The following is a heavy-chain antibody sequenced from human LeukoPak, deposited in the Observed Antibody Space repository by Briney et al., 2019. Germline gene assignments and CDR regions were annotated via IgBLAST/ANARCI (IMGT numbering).Heavy chain of an antibody. CDR3: AKVEQWLVFGYFDY. J-gene: IGHJ4*02. Sequence: PGGSLRLSCAASGFTFSSYGMSWVRQAPGKGLEWVSAISGSGGSTYYADSVKGRFTISRDNSKNTLYLQMNSLRAEDTAVYYCAKVEQWLVFGYFDYWGQGTLVTVSS. CDR1: GFTFSSYG. D-gene: IGHD6-19*01. CDR2: ISGSGGST. V-gene: IGHV3-23*01.